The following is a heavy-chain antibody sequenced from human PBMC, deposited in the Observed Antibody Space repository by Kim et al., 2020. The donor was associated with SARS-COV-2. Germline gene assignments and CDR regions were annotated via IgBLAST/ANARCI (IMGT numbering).Heavy chain of an antibody. V-gene: IGHV4-4*02. CDR1: GGSISSSNW. J-gene: IGHJ6*02. CDR2: IYHSGST. D-gene: IGHD5-18*01. CDR3: ARDLRFVGRSYGPHGNYYYGMDV. Sequence: SETLSLTCAVSGGSISSSNWWSWVRQPPGKGLEWIGEIYHSGSTNYNPSLKSRVTISVDKSKNQFSLKLSSVTAADTAVYYCARDLRFVGRSYGPHGNYYYGMDVWGQGTTVTVSS.